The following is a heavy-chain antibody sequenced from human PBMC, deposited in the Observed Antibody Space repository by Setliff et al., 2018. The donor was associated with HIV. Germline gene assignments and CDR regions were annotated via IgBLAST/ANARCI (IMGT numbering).Heavy chain of an antibody. CDR3: ARGFSYSNSYAFDI. Sequence: PGGSLRLSCAASGFTFSNYWIHWVRQAPGKGLVWVSRINHDGSSTSYADPVKGRFTISRDNARNTLYLQMNSLRAEDTAVFYCARGFSYSNSYAFDIWGQGTMVTVSS. CDR2: INHDGSST. D-gene: IGHD4-4*01. V-gene: IGHV3-74*01. J-gene: IGHJ3*02. CDR1: GFTFSNYW.